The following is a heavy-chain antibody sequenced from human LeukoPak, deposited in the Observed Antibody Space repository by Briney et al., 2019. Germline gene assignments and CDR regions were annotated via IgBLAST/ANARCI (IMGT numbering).Heavy chain of an antibody. CDR2: IRYDGSNK. J-gene: IGHJ4*02. Sequence: PGGSLRLSCAASGFTFSSYGMHWVRQAPGKGLEWVAFIRYDGSNKYCADSVKGRFTISRDNSKNTLYLQMNSLRAEDTAVYYCAKDRRIVGALGYWGQGTLVTVSS. CDR1: GFTFSSYG. D-gene: IGHD1-26*01. CDR3: AKDRRIVGALGY. V-gene: IGHV3-30*02.